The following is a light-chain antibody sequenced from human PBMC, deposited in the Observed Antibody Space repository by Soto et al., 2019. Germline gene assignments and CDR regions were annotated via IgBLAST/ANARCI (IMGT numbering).Light chain of an antibody. CDR2: DVS. CDR1: SSDVGGYNY. V-gene: IGLV2-14*01. Sequence: QSVLTQPASVSGSPGQSITISCTGTSSDVGGYNYVSWYQQHPGKAPKLMIYDVSNRPSGVSNRFSGSKSGNTASLTISGLQAEDEADYYCSAYTSSADPWVFGGGTKLTVL. CDR3: SAYTSSADPWV. J-gene: IGLJ3*02.